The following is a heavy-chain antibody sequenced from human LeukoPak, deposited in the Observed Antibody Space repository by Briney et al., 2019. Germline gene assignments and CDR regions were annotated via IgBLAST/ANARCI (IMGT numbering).Heavy chain of an antibody. CDR1: GGSFSGYY. CDR2: INHSGST. D-gene: IGHD3-10*01. CDR3: ARENTMVRGAFDAFDI. Sequence: SETLSLTCAVYGGSFSGYYWSWIRQPPGKGLEWIGEINHSGSTNYNPSLKSRVTISVDTSTNQFSLKLSSVTAADTAVYYCARENTMVRGAFDAFDIWGQGTMVTVSS. J-gene: IGHJ3*02. V-gene: IGHV4-34*01.